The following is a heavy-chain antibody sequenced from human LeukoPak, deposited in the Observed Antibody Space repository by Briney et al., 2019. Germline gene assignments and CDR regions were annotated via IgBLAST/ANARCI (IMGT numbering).Heavy chain of an antibody. D-gene: IGHD3-16*02. CDR2: IRNDGAKT. CDR3: AKDGVILAPGVYRYMNV. CDR1: GFTFTSYS. V-gene: IGHV3-30*02. Sequence: GGPLRLSCAASGFTFTSYSMSWVRQAPGKGLEWVAFIRNDGAKTYYADSAKGRFTISRDNSRNTLYLQMNSLTAEDTAVFYCAKDGVILAPGVYRYMNVWGRGTTVTVSS. J-gene: IGHJ6*03.